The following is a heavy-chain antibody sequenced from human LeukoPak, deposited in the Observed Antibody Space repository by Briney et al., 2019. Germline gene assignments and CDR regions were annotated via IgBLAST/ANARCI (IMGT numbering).Heavy chain of an antibody. D-gene: IGHD5-12*01. Sequence: GGSLRLSCAASGFAFSTYDMHWVRQTTGKGLEWVSAIGIAGDTYYPGSVKGRFTISRENAKNSLFLQMNSLRAGDTAVYYCARGYVHAFDVWGQGTMVTVSS. CDR1: GFAFSTYD. CDR2: IGIAGDT. CDR3: ARGYVHAFDV. V-gene: IGHV3-13*04. J-gene: IGHJ3*01.